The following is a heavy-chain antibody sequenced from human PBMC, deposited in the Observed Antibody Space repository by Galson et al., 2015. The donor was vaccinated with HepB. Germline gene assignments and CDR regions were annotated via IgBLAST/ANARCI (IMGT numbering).Heavy chain of an antibody. J-gene: IGHJ4*02. Sequence: ETLSLTCAVSGDSISSSHWWNWVRQPPGKGLEGIGEIYHTGWTHYNVDLQSRVTMSVDTSKNQFSLNLASVTAADTAVYYCARGFYGSGRLDYWGQGILVTVSS. V-gene: IGHV4-4*02. D-gene: IGHD3-10*01. CDR3: ARGFYGSGRLDY. CDR1: GDSISSSHW. CDR2: IYHTGWT.